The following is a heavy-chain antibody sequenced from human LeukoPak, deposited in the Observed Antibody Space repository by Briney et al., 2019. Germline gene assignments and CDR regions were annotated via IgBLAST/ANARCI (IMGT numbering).Heavy chain of an antibody. D-gene: IGHD2-2*02. CDR3: ARVVGVPAAIYTVFDY. J-gene: IGHJ4*02. V-gene: IGHV4-38-2*02. CDR1: RYSISSGYY. Sequence: PSETLSLTCTVSRYSISSGYYWGWIRQPPGKGLEWIGSIYHSGSTYYNPSLKSRVTISVDTSKNQFSLKLSSVTAADTAVYYCARVVGVPAAIYTVFDYWGQGTLVTVSS. CDR2: IYHSGST.